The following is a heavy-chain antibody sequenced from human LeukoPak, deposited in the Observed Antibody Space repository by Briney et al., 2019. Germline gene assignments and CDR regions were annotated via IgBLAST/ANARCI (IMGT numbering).Heavy chain of an antibody. CDR3: AIGRPTGASRLFVVR. J-gene: IGHJ4*02. Sequence: LGGSLRLSCAPSGFTLGRYSTSWVRPAPGRGGEWVSSLSSGVTYIYYTHSVWGRFTLSRDNVKKSLYLLMNSLRVDDTAVYYWAIGRPTGASRLFVVRWGQGTLVTASS. CDR2: LSSGVTYI. V-gene: IGHV3-21*01. D-gene: IGHD2-15*01. CDR1: GFTLGRYS.